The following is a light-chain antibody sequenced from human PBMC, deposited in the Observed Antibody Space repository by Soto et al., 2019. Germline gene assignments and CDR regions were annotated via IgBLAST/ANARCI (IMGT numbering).Light chain of an antibody. CDR3: QHYTHGPLT. CDR1: QGIGGT. J-gene: IGKJ4*01. V-gene: IGKV3-15*01. Sequence: EIVMTQSPATLSVSPGERATLSCRASQGIGGTLAWYQQKPGHSPRLLIYDTVIRATGVPARFSGSVSGTEFTLTITGLQSEGFAINYCQHYTHGPLTFSGGTRVESK. CDR2: DTV.